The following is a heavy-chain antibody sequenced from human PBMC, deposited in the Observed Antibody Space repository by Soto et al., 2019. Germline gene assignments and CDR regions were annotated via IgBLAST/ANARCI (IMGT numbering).Heavy chain of an antibody. Sequence: GGSLRLSCAASGFTFSDYYMSWIRQAPGKGLEWVSYISSSGSTIYYADSVKGRFTISRDNAKNSLYLQMNSLRAEDTAVYYCARDLYNWNDPPLDYWGQGTLVTVSS. D-gene: IGHD1-20*01. J-gene: IGHJ4*02. CDR2: ISSSGSTI. CDR1: GFTFSDYY. CDR3: ARDLYNWNDPPLDY. V-gene: IGHV3-11*01.